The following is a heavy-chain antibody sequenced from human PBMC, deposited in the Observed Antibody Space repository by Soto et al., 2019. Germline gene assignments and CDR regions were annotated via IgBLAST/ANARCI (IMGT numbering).Heavy chain of an antibody. CDR3: ARGQLERVTPDSFYYYFDY. CDR1: GYTFTSYG. J-gene: IGHJ4*02. CDR2: ISAYNGNT. V-gene: IGHV1-18*01. Sequence: QVQLVQSGAEVKKPGASVKVSCKASGYTFTSYGISWVRQAPGQGLEWMGWISAYNGNTTYAQKLQGRVTMTTDTSTSTPYLELRSLSSDDTAVYYCARGQLERVTPDSFYYYFDYWGQGTLVTVSS. D-gene: IGHD1-26*01.